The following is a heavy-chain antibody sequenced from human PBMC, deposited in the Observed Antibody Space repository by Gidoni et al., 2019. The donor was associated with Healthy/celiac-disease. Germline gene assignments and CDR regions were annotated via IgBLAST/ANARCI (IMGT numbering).Heavy chain of an antibody. V-gene: IGHV3-33*08. CDR2: IWYDGSNK. D-gene: IGHD2-15*01. Sequence: QVQLVESGGGVVQPGRSLRLSCAAAGCTFSSYGMHWVRQAPGKGLEWVAVIWYDGSNKYYADSVKGRFTISRDNSKNTLYLQMNSLRAEDTAVYYCARDRIVVVVAAISHYFDYWGQGTLVTVSS. J-gene: IGHJ4*02. CDR3: ARDRIVVVVAAISHYFDY. CDR1: GCTFSSYG.